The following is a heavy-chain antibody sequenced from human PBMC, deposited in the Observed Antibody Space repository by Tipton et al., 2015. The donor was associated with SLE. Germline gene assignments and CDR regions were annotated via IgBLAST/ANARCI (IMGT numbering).Heavy chain of an antibody. D-gene: IGHD1-26*01. CDR2: ISYDGSNK. V-gene: IGHV3-30*19. CDR1: GFTFSSYG. J-gene: IGHJ3*02. CDR3: AREGWELKTFDI. Sequence: SLRLSCAASGFTFSSYGMHWVRQAPGKGLEWVAVISYDGSNKYYADSVKGRFTISRDNSKNTLYLQMNSLRAEDTAVYYCAREGWELKTFDIWGQGTMVTVSS.